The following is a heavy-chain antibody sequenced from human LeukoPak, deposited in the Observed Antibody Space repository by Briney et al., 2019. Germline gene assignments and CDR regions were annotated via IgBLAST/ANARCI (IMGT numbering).Heavy chain of an antibody. V-gene: IGHV3-30-3*01. CDR1: GFTFSSYA. J-gene: IGHJ5*02. D-gene: IGHD2-15*01. CDR3: ARDGYCSGGSCYITGPNWFDP. Sequence: GRSLRLSCAASGFTFSSYAMHWVRQAPGKGLEWVAVISYDGSNKYYADSVKGRFTISRDISKNTLYLQMNSLRAEDTAVYYCARDGYCSGGSCYITGPNWFDPWGQGTLVTVSS. CDR2: ISYDGSNK.